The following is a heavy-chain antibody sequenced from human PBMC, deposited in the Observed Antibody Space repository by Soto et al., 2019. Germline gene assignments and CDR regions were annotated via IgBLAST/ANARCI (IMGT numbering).Heavy chain of an antibody. CDR3: AREAGYSGYDINWFDP. CDR1: GYTFTSYY. CDR2: INPSGGST. D-gene: IGHD5-12*01. Sequence: ASVKVSCKASGYTFTSYYMHWVRQAPGQGLEWMGIINPSGGSTSYAQKFQGRVTMTRDTSTSTVYMELSSLRSEDTAVYYCAREAGYSGYDINWFDPWGQGTLVTVSS. J-gene: IGHJ5*02. V-gene: IGHV1-46*03.